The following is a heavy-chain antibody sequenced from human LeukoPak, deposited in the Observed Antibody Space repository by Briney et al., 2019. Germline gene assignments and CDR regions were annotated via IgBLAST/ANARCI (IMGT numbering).Heavy chain of an antibody. D-gene: IGHD4-17*01. CDR1: GFTFSSYG. J-gene: IGHJ4*02. V-gene: IGHV3-48*01. Sequence: GGSLRLSCAASGFTFSSYGMTWVRQAPGKGLEWVSYISSSSSTIYYADSVKGRFTISRDNAKNSLYLQLNSLRAEDTAVYYCARDFFNGDYVHGHDYWGQGTLVTVSS. CDR2: ISSSSSTI. CDR3: ARDFFNGDYVHGHDY.